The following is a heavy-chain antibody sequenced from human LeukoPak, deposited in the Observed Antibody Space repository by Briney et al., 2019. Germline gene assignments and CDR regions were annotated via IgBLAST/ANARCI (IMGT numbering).Heavy chain of an antibody. J-gene: IGHJ6*03. CDR3: ERYDEGSGSYLGSYYYYYMDV. D-gene: IGHD3-10*01. V-gene: IGHV1-18*01. Sequence: ASVKVSCKSSGYTFNSYGITWVRQAPGQGLEWMGLIHTYNGHTNYAQKLQGRVTMTTDTSTSTGYMELRSLRSDDTGVYYCERYDEGSGSYLGSYYYYYMDVWGKGTTVTISS. CDR2: IHTYNGHT. CDR1: GYTFNSYG.